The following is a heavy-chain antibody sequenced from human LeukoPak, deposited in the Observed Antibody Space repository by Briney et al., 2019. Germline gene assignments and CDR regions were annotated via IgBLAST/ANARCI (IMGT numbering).Heavy chain of an antibody. CDR3: IRGGIQVSGIDAFDI. V-gene: IGHV3-13*01. Sequence: PWGSLRLSCAASGFTFSSYDMRWVRQAPGRGLEWVSAIGIAGDTYYPDSVKGRFTISRENAKNSMYLQMNSLKDGDTAVYYCIRGGIQVSGIDAFDIRGQGTMVTVSS. CDR1: GFTFSSYD. CDR2: IGIAGDT. D-gene: IGHD5/OR15-5a*01. J-gene: IGHJ3*02.